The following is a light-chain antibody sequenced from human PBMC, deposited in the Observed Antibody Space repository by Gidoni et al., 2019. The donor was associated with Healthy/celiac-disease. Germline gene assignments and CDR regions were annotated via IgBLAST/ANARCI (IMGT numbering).Light chain of an antibody. CDR2: WAS. J-gene: IGKJ1*01. Sequence: DIVMTQSPDSLAVSLGERATINCKSSPSVLYSSNNKNCLAWYQQKPGQPPKLLIYWASTRESGVPDRFSGSGSGTDFTLTISSLQAEDVAVYYCQQYYSTPWTFGQGTKVEIK. CDR3: QQYYSTPWT. V-gene: IGKV4-1*01. CDR1: PSVLYSSNNKNC.